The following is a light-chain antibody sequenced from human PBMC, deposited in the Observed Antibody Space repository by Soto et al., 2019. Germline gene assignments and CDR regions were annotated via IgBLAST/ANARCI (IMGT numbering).Light chain of an antibody. CDR2: GTS. J-gene: IGKJ1*01. CDR1: HTIATY. Sequence: EIQMTQSPSSLSASVGDRVTLTCRASHTIATYLNWYQQKAGRVPEVLIYGTSTLQPGVPSRFTGSGYGTDFTLTINNVQPEDFATYYCQQYNFYPRTFGQGTRVEI. V-gene: IGKV1-39*01. CDR3: QQYNFYPRT.